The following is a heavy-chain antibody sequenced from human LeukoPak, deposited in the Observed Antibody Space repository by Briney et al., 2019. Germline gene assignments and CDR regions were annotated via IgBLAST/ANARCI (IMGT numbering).Heavy chain of an antibody. CDR2: IYPGDSDT. Sequence: NLGESLKISCKGSGYSFTSYWIGWVRQMPGKGLEWIGIIYPGDSDTRYSPSFQGQVTISADKSISTAYLQWSSLKASDTAMYYCAMANRGFVVPAAFDYWGQGTLVTVSS. D-gene: IGHD2-2*01. CDR1: GYSFTSYW. V-gene: IGHV5-51*01. J-gene: IGHJ4*02. CDR3: AMANRGFVVPAAFDY.